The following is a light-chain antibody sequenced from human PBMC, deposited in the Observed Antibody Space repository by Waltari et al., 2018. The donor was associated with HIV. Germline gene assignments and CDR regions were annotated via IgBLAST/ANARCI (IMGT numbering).Light chain of an antibody. CDR1: QDISTS. J-gene: IGKJ4*02. CDR3: QQYYGVPLT. Sequence: DIQMTQSPSSLSASIGDTVTISCRASQDISTSVSWFQQQPGKAPKLLVHGSFILQRGVPSRFSGSGSGTDYTRTISGLQSDDFATYVCQQYYGVPLTFGGGTRVDI. CDR2: GSF. V-gene: IGKV1-NL1*01.